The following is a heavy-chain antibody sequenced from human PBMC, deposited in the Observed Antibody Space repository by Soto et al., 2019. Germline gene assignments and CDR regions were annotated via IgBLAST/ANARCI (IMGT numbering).Heavy chain of an antibody. V-gene: IGHV4-59*08. CDR1: GGSISSYY. CDR2: IYYSGST. D-gene: IGHD2-15*01. J-gene: IGHJ3*02. Sequence: SETLSLTCTVSGGSISSYYWSWIQQPPGKGLEWIGYIYYSGSTNYNPSLKSRVTISVDTSKNQFSLKLSSVTAADTAVYYCARQAERYCSGGSCYLRQDAFDIWGQGTMVTVSS. CDR3: ARQAERYCSGGSCYLRQDAFDI.